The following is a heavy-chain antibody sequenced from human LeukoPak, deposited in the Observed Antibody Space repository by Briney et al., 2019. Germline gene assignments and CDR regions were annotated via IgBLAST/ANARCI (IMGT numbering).Heavy chain of an antibody. V-gene: IGHV4-38-2*02. D-gene: IGHD3-10*01. CDR1: GYSISSGYY. CDR3: ARDQDYGSGSSDY. Sequence: SETLSLTCAVSGYSISSGYYWGWIRQPPGKGLEWIGSIYHSGSTYYNPSLKSRVTISVDTSKNQSSLKLSSVTAADTAVYYCARDQDYGSGSSDYWGQGTLVTVSS. CDR2: IYHSGST. J-gene: IGHJ4*02.